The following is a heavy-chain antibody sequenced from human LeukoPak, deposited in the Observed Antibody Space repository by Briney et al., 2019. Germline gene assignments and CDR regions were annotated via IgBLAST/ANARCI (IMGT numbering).Heavy chain of an antibody. J-gene: IGHJ4*02. D-gene: IGHD2-2*01. Sequence: SGTLSLTCAVSGGSISSSNWWSWVRQPPGKGLEWIGEIYRSGSTNYNPSLKSRVTISVDKSKNQFSLKLSSVTAADTAVYYCARGRYGVPAAIRYWGQGTLVTVSS. CDR2: IYRSGST. CDR3: ARGRYGVPAAIRY. CDR1: GGSISSSNW. V-gene: IGHV4-4*02.